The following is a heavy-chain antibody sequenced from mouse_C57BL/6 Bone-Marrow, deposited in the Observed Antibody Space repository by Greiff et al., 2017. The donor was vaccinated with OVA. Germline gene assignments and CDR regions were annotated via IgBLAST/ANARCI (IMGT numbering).Heavy chain of an antibody. CDR1: GYTFTSYW. D-gene: IGHD4-1*01. CDR2: IHPNSGST. CDR3: ARRVGPYDAMDY. J-gene: IGHJ4*01. V-gene: IGHV1-64*01. Sequence: QVQLQQPGAELVKPGASVKLSCKASGYTFTSYWMHWVKQRPGQGLEWIGMIHPNSGSTNYNEKFKSKATLTVDKSSSTAYMQHSSLTSEDSAVYYCARRVGPYDAMDYWGQGTSVTVSS.